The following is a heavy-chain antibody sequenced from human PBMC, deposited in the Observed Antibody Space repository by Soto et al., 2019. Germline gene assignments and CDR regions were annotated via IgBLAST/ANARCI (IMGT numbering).Heavy chain of an antibody. CDR2: IYYSGST. J-gene: IGHJ6*03. CDR1: GGSISSYY. V-gene: IGHV4-59*08. Sequence: SETLSLTCTVSGGSISSYYWSWIRQPPGKGLEWIGYIYYSGSTNYNPSLKSRVTISVDTSKNQFSLKLSSVTAADTAVYYCARHLYDYIWGSYRKRYYYYYMDVWGKGTTVTVSS. CDR3: ARHLYDYIWGSYRKRYYYYYMDV. D-gene: IGHD3-16*02.